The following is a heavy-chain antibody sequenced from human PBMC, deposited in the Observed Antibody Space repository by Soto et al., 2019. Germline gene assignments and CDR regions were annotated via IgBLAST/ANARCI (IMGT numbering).Heavy chain of an antibody. CDR3: AKDRHPDGIWTFDY. J-gene: IGHJ4*02. Sequence: GGSLRLSCAASGVIFCTYTMNWVRQVSGKGLEWVSGINQPGKQTWYADSVKGRFTISRDNSKNFLFLQMNSLRVEDTAVYYCAKDRHPDGIWTFDYWGQGAPVTVSS. CDR2: INQPGKQT. D-gene: IGHD3-9*01. V-gene: IGHV3-23*03. CDR1: GVIFCTYT.